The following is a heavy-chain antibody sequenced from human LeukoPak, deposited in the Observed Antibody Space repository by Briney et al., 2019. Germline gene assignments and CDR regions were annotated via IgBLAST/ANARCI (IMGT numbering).Heavy chain of an antibody. CDR1: GFTFSSYA. CDR3: AKAGSSSWFSGWGVGAFDI. V-gene: IGHV3-23*01. D-gene: IGHD6-13*01. J-gene: IGHJ3*02. Sequence: GGSLRLSCAASGFTFSSYAMSWVRQAPGKGLEWVSAISGSGGSTYYADSVKGRFTISRDNSKNTLYLQMNSLRAEDTAVYYCAKAGSSSWFSGWGVGAFDIWGQGTMVTVSS. CDR2: ISGSGGST.